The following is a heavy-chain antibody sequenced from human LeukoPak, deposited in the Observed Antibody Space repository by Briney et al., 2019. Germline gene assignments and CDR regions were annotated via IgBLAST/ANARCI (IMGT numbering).Heavy chain of an antibody. Sequence: GGSLRLSCEASGFTFSIFPMHWVRQAPGKGLEWVALISSGSEKYYADSVKGRFTISRDNSKNMLYLQMNSLRADDTAVYYCARDLELSAVYYFDSWGQGTLGIVSS. V-gene: IGHV3-30*04. CDR3: ARDLELSAVYYFDS. D-gene: IGHD3-3*01. J-gene: IGHJ4*02. CDR1: GFTFSIFP. CDR2: ISSGSEK.